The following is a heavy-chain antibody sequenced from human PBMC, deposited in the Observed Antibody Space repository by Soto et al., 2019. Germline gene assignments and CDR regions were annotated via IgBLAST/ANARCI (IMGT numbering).Heavy chain of an antibody. CDR2: INHSGST. Sequence: SETLSLTCAVYGGSFSGYYWSWIRQPPGKGLEWIGEINHSGSTNYNPSLKSRVTISVDTSKNQFSLKLSSVTAADTAVYYCARFPTRNNWNLASAYWGQGTLVTVSS. V-gene: IGHV4-34*01. D-gene: IGHD1-7*01. J-gene: IGHJ4*02. CDR1: GGSFSGYY. CDR3: ARFPTRNNWNLASAY.